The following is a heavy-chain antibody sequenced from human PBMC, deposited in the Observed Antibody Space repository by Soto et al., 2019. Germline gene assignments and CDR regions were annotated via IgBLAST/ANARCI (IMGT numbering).Heavy chain of an antibody. CDR2: IYHTGST. V-gene: IGHV4-31*03. CDR1: GVTVSSDAYY. CDR3: ARDRFSGRRSSKFEY. D-gene: IGHD6-25*01. Sequence: SETLSLTCTVSGVTVSSDAYYWSWIRQHPGRGLEWIGNIYHTGSTYYSPSLKSRVVISLDASANQFSLRLTSVTAADTAVYFCARDRFSGRRSSKFEYWGQGTRVTVSS. J-gene: IGHJ4*02.